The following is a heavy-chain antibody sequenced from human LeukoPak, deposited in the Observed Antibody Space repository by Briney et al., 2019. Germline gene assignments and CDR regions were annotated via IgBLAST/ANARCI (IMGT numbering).Heavy chain of an antibody. CDR3: VRGGVADGNYFGD. V-gene: IGHV3-48*01. CDR1: GFAYDHCS. J-gene: IGHJ4*02. D-gene: IGHD3-10*01. CDR2: ITGDNKA. Sequence: HAGGSLRLSCVGSGFAYDHCSMKWVRQAPGKGLEWLSYITGDNKAYYADSLKGRYVISRDNAKNSVYLQMNSLSVEDTAVYYCVRGGVADGNYFGDWGQGTVVTVSS.